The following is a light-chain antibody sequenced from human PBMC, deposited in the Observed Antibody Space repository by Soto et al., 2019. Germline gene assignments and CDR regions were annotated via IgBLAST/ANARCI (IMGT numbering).Light chain of an antibody. CDR3: GSWDSSLSAYV. CDR1: SSNIGGNS. Sequence: QSVLTQPPSVSAAPGQKVTISCSGSSSNIGGNSVSWYLQLTGPATNLLIYADHKTPSGIHDRFSGSTSGMSATLGITGFQTGDEADYYCGSWDSSLSAYVFGSGTKVTV. CDR2: ADH. V-gene: IGLV1-51*01. J-gene: IGLJ1*01.